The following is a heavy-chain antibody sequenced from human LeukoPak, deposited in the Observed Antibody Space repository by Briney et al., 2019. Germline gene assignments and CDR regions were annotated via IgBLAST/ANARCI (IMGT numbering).Heavy chain of an antibody. CDR2: VSGSGGST. Sequence: GRSLRLSCAASGFTFSSYAMHWVRQAPGKGLEWVAAVSGSGGSTYYADSVKGRFTVSRDNSKNTLYLQMNSLRAEDTAVYYCAKGRQQLPFDYWGQGTLVTVSS. J-gene: IGHJ4*02. V-gene: IGHV3-23*01. D-gene: IGHD6-13*01. CDR1: GFTFSSYA. CDR3: AKGRQQLPFDY.